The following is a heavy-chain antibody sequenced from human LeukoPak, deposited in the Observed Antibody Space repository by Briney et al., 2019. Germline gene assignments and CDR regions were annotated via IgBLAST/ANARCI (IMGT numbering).Heavy chain of an antibody. Sequence: GGSLRLSCAASGFIFSTYEINWVRQAPGKGLEWVSYISSGGSTIYYADSVKGRFTISRDNAKNSLFLQMNSLRAEDTAVYYCARFSRTTGDIFDYWGRGTLVTVSS. V-gene: IGHV3-48*03. CDR2: ISSGGSTI. CDR1: GFIFSTYE. CDR3: ARFSRTTGDIFDY. J-gene: IGHJ2*01. D-gene: IGHD3-9*01.